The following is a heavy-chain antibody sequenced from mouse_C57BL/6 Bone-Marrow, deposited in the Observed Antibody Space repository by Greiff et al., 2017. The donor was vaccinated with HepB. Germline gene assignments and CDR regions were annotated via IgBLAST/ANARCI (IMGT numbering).Heavy chain of an antibody. D-gene: IGHD2-13*01. CDR1: GYAFSSYW. Sequence: VQLQQSGAELVKPGASVKISCKASGYAFSSYWMNWVKQRPGKGLEWIGQIYPGDGDTNYNGKFKGKATLTADKSSSTAYMQLSSLTSEDSAVYSCARCDYECYAMDYWGQGTSVTVSS. CDR2: IYPGDGDT. CDR3: ARCDYECYAMDY. J-gene: IGHJ4*01. V-gene: IGHV1-80*01.